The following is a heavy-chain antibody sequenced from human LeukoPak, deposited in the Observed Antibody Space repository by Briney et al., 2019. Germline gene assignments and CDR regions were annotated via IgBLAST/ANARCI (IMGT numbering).Heavy chain of an antibody. CDR1: GYTFTGYY. CDR2: INPNSGGT. V-gene: IGHV1-2*02. J-gene: IGHJ3*02. D-gene: IGHD4-17*01. Sequence: GASVKVSCKASGYTFTGYYMHWVRQAPGQGLEWMGWINPNSGGTNYAQKFQGRVTMTTDTSTKTAYMVLRSLRSDDTAVYYCARCATVTYSESAFDIWGQGTMVTVSS. CDR3: ARCATVTYSESAFDI.